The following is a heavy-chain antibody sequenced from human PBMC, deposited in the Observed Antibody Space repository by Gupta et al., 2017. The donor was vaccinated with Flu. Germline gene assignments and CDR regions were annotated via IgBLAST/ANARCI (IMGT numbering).Heavy chain of an antibody. CDR2: IRYDGTTT. Sequence: EVQLVESGGDLVQPGGSLRLSCAASGFSFSSHEMNWVRQAPGRGLEWVSDIRYDGTTTHYSDAGQGRFTISRDNAKKSLYLQMNSLRAEDTAVYYCARGPGFCGGSCPVDNWGQGTRVTVSA. V-gene: IGHV3-48*03. J-gene: IGHJ4*02. D-gene: IGHD2-15*01. CDR3: ARGPGFCGGSCPVDN. CDR1: GFSFSSHE.